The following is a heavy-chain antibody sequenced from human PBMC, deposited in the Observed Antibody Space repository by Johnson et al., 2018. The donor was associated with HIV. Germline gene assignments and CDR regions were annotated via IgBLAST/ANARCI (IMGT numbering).Heavy chain of an antibody. D-gene: IGHD2-21*02. Sequence: VQLVESGGGLVQPGGSLRLSCAASGFTFSSYWMSWVRQAPGKGLEWVANIKQDGSEKYYVDSVKGRFTISRDNAKNSLYLQMNSLTAEDTAVYYCARGHSDLVTASDIWGHGTMVTVSS. V-gene: IGHV3-7*01. CDR1: GFTFSSYW. J-gene: IGHJ3*02. CDR2: IKQDGSEK. CDR3: ARGHSDLVTASDI.